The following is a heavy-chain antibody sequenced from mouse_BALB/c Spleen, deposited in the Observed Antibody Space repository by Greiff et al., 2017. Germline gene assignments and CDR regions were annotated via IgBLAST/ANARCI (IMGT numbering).Heavy chain of an antibody. CDR3: ARRPIYYDYLYAMDY. CDR2: ISSGSSTI. D-gene: IGHD2-4*01. CDR1: GFTFSSFG. V-gene: IGHV5-17*02. J-gene: IGHJ4*01. Sequence: EVNLVESGGGLVQPGGSRKLSCAASGFTFSSFGMHWVRQAPEKGLEWVAYISSGSSTIYYADTVKGRFTISRDNPKNTLFLQMTSLRSEDTAMYYCARRPIYYDYLYAMDYWGQGTSVTVSS.